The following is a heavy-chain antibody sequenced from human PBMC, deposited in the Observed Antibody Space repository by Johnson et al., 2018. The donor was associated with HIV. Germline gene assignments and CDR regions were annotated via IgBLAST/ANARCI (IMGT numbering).Heavy chain of an antibody. CDR1: GFTFSSYD. J-gene: IGHJ3*02. Sequence: VQLVESGGGVVQPGTSLILSCAASGFTFSSYDMHCVRQATGKGLEWVSAIGTAGDTYYPGSVKGRFTISRDNSKNTLYLLMNSLRVEDTAVYYCAREQELIGERAFDIWGQGTMVTVSS. CDR3: AREQELIGERAFDI. CDR2: IGTAGDT. V-gene: IGHV3-13*01. D-gene: IGHD6-13*01.